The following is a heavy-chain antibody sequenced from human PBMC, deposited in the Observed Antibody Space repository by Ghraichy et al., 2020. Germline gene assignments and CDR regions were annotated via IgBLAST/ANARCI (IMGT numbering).Heavy chain of an antibody. J-gene: IGHJ2*01. CDR2: ISGSSITI. V-gene: IGHV3-48*01. Sequence: GGSLRLSCAGSGFSFSNYSMNWVRLTPGKGLEWVSYISGSSITIFYTDSVKGRFTIPRDNAKNSLYLQMNSLRAEDTAVYYCARLRLPSSAAVGDWCFDLWGRGTLVTVSS. CDR3: ARLRLPSSAAVGDWCFDL. D-gene: IGHD3-22*01. CDR1: GFSFSNYS.